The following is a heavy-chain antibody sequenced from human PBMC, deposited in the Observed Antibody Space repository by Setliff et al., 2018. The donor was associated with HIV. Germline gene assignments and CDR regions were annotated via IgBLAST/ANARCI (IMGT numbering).Heavy chain of an antibody. J-gene: IGHJ5*02. Sequence: ASVKVSCKTSGYFFSEFYIHWVKQAPGKGLEWVGRVNPEDGETMYAEKFQGRVTITADTSRDTAYMELSSLRFDDTAVYYCARSGGGWYNWFDPWGQGAPVTVSS. CDR3: ARSGGGWYNWFDP. V-gene: IGHV1-69-2*01. CDR2: VNPEDGET. D-gene: IGHD3-16*01. CDR1: GYFFSEFY.